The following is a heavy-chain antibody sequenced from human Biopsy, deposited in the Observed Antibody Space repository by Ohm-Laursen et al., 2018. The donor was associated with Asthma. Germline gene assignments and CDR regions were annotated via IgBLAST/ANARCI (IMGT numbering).Heavy chain of an antibody. Sequence: SETLSLTCTVSGGSVSSGSYYWSWIRQPPGKGLAWVSYISYSGSTDYNPSLRSRLTISMDTSKNQFSLKLSSVTGADTAVYYCARVPTTLRYFDLWGRGTLVTVSS. V-gene: IGHV4-61*01. CDR2: ISYSGST. CDR3: ARVPTTLRYFDL. J-gene: IGHJ2*01. CDR1: GGSVSSGSYY. D-gene: IGHD2-15*01.